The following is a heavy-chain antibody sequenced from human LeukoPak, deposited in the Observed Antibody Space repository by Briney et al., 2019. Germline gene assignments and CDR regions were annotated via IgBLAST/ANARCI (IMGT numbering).Heavy chain of an antibody. CDR3: AKDRSSSSWFDGYDF. CDR1: GFSFSSYE. J-gene: IGHJ3*01. Sequence: PGGSLRLSCAAAGFSFSSYEMNWVRQAPGKGLEWVSYISSSGSIMYSADSVKGRFTISRDNAKNSLYLQMNSLRAEDTAVYYCAKDRSSSSWFDGYDFWGQGTMVTVSS. D-gene: IGHD6-13*01. V-gene: IGHV3-48*03. CDR2: ISSSGSIM.